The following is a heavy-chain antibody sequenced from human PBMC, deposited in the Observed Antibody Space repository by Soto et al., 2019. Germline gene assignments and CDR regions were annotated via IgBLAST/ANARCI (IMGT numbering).Heavy chain of an antibody. Sequence: WMGGIIPIFGTANYAQKFQGRVTITADESTSTAYMELSSLRSEDTAVYYCARGRDPYSSGWPYNWFDPWGQGTLVTVSS. CDR2: IIPIFGTA. J-gene: IGHJ5*02. CDR3: ARGRDPYSSGWPYNWFDP. V-gene: IGHV1-69*01. D-gene: IGHD6-19*01.